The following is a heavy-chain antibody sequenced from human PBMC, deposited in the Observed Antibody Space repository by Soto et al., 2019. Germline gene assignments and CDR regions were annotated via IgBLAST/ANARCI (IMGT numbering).Heavy chain of an antibody. Sequence: SETLSLTCTVSGGSISSYYWSWIRQPPGKGLEWIGYIYYSGSTNYNPSLESRVTISVDTSKNQFSVKLSSVTAADTAVYYCARHREGYSSSWYFDYWGQGTLVTVSS. V-gene: IGHV4-59*01. J-gene: IGHJ4*02. CDR1: GGSISSYY. CDR2: IYYSGST. D-gene: IGHD6-13*01. CDR3: ARHREGYSSSWYFDY.